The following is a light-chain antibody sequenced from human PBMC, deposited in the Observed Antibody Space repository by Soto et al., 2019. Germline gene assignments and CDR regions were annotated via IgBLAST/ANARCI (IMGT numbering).Light chain of an antibody. CDR2: EVS. V-gene: IGLV2-14*01. CDR3: SSYTTSNTLV. J-gene: IGLJ3*02. Sequence: QSVLTQPASVSGSPGQSITISCTGTSGDVGGYNYVSWYQQFPGKAPKLMIYEVSNRPSGVSDRFSGSKSGNTASLTISGLQAEDEANYYCSSYTTSNTLVFGGGTKLTVL. CDR1: SGDVGGYNY.